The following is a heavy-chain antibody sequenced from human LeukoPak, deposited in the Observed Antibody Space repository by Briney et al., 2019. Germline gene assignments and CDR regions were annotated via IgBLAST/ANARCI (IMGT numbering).Heavy chain of an antibody. CDR1: GYTFTGYY. CDR2: INPNSSGK. CDR3: AREHGSGRKGIDI. V-gene: IGHV1-2*02. J-gene: IGHJ3*02. D-gene: IGHD3-10*01. Sequence: ASVTVSYKASGYTFTGYYMHWVRQAPGQGLEWMGWINPNSSGKNYAQRFQGRVTVTRETSISAAYLEASRLRSYDTAVYVCAREHGSGRKGIDIWGQGTMVTVSS.